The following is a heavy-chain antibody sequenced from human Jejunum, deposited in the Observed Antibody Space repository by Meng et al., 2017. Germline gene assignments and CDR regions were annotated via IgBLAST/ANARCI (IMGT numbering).Heavy chain of an antibody. CDR1: GGSISSTNW. Sequence: VQWEGRGPGPVKPSGPLSLTCAARGGSISSTNWWSWVRQPPGKGPEWIGDVFHTGSSNYSPSLRSRVTISVDKSKNQFSLNLSSVTAADTAVYFCARRGGAYSTGHFPHFDDWGQGTLVTVSS. CDR2: VFHTGSS. V-gene: IGHV4-4*02. D-gene: IGHD6-19*01. CDR3: ARRGGAYSTGHFPHFDD. J-gene: IGHJ4*02.